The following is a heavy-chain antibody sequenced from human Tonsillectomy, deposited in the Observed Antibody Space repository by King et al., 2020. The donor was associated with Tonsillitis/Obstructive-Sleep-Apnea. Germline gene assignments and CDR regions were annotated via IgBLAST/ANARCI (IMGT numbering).Heavy chain of an antibody. CDR1: GFTFSSYS. D-gene: IGHD6-6*01. CDR2: ISSSSSTI. V-gene: IGHV3-48*02. J-gene: IGHJ4*02. CDR3: ARELPLYIADRPFDD. Sequence: VQLVESGGGLVQPGGSLRLSCAASGFTFSSYSMNWVRQAPGKGLEWVSYISSSSSTIYYAYSLKGRFTISRDNAKNSLYLQMNSLRDEDTAVYYCARELPLYIADRPFDDWGQGTLVTVSS.